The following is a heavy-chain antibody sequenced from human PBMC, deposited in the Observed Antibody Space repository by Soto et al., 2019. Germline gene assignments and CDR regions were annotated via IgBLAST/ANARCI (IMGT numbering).Heavy chain of an antibody. V-gene: IGHV3-7*05. D-gene: IGHD5-18*01. J-gene: IGHJ4*02. CDR2: IKHDGSER. Sequence: EVQLVESGGGLVQPGGSLTLSCAASEFIFSTYYMTWVRQAPGKGLEWVANIKHDGSERDYLDSVKGRFTISRDNDKNSLYLQMNNLRADDTAVYFCARDRAPDSDSHGCNLWGQGTLVTVSS. CDR1: EFIFSTYY. CDR3: ARDRAPDSDSHGCNL.